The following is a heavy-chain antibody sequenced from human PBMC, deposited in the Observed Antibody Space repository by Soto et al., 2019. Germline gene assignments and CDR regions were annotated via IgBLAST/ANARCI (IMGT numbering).Heavy chain of an antibody. CDR2: ISGSGGST. CDR1: GFTFSSYA. Sequence: EVQLLESGGGLVQPGGSLRLSCAASGFTFSSYAMSWVRQAPGKGLEWVSAISGSGGSTYYADSVKGRFTISRDNSKNTLYLQMNRLIAEDTAVYYCAKCLKGAMVRGVGYWGQGTLVTVSS. J-gene: IGHJ4*02. D-gene: IGHD5-18*01. CDR3: AKCLKGAMVRGVGY. V-gene: IGHV3-23*01.